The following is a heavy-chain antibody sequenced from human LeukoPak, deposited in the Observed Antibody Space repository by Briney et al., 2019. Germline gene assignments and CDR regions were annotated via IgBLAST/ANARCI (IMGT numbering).Heavy chain of an antibody. CDR3: ARGPGWYSNGWLGRFEVKTNYFDY. J-gene: IGHJ4*02. V-gene: IGHV4-34*01. CDR2: INHSGST. D-gene: IGHD6-19*01. Sequence: SETLSLTCAVYGGSFSGYYWSWIRQPPGKGLEWIGEINHSGSTNYNPSLKSRVTISVDTSKNQFSLKLSSVTAADTAVYYCARGPGWYSNGWLGRFEVKTNYFDYWGQGTLVTVSS. CDR1: GGSFSGYY.